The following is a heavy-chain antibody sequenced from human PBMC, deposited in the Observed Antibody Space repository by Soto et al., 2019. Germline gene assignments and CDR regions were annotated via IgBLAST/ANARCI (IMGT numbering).Heavy chain of an antibody. D-gene: IGHD3-3*01. J-gene: IGHJ6*02. CDR1: GYTFTSHG. CDR2: ISTYNGNT. Sequence: ASVKVSCKASGYTFTSHGISWVRQAPGQGLEWMGWISTYNGNTGYAQKFQGRVTMTRNTSISTAYMELSSLRSEDTAVYYCAREIRETIFGTLHFYYGMDVWGQGTTVTVSS. CDR3: AREIRETIFGTLHFYYGMDV. V-gene: IGHV1-8*02.